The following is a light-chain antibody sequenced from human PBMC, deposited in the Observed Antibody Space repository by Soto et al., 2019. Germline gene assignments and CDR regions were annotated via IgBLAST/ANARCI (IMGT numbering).Light chain of an antibody. CDR2: WAS. CDR1: QSLLYSSNNKNS. V-gene: IGKV4-1*01. CDR3: QQYYSTPLT. Sequence: DIVMTQSPDSLAVSLGERATINCKSSQSLLYSSNNKNSLAWYQQKPGQPPKLLIYWASTRESGVPDRFSGSGSGTDFTLTISSLQAEDVAVYYCQQYYSTPLTFGGGTKVEIK. J-gene: IGKJ4*01.